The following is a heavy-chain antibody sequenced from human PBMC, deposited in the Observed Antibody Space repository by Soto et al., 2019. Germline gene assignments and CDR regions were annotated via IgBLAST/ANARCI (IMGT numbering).Heavy chain of an antibody. V-gene: IGHV3-30*18. Sequence: PGGSLRLSCAASGFTFSSYGMHWVRQAPGKGLEWVAVISYDGSNKYYADSVKGRFTISRDNSKNTLYLQMNSLRAEDTAVYYCAKGTYYYDSSGFPPDFAYWGQGSLVTVSS. CDR2: ISYDGSNK. CDR1: GFTFSSYG. D-gene: IGHD3-22*01. J-gene: IGHJ4*02. CDR3: AKGTYYYDSSGFPPDFAY.